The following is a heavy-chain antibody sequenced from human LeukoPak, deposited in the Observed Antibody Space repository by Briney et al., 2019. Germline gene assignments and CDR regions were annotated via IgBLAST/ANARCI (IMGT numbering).Heavy chain of an antibody. Sequence: SVKVSCKASGGSFSSYAISWVRQAPGQGLEWMGRIIPILGIANYAQKFQGRVTITADKSTSTAYMELSSLRSEDTAVYYCARARGEGYSYGLEADYWGQGTLVTVSS. CDR2: IIPILGIA. CDR1: GGSFSSYA. V-gene: IGHV1-69*04. D-gene: IGHD5-18*01. CDR3: ARARGEGYSYGLEADY. J-gene: IGHJ4*02.